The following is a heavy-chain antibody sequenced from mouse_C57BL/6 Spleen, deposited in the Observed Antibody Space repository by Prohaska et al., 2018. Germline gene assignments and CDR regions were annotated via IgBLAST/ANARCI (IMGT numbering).Heavy chain of an antibody. CDR2: SDPSDSYT. V-gene: IGHV1-69*01. Sequence: QVQLQQPGAELVMPGASVKLSCKASGYTFTSYWMHWVKQRPGQGLEWIGESDPSDSYTNYNQKFKGKATLTVDKSSSTAYMQLSSLTSEDSAVYYCASGIYYGRNYYAMDYWGQGTSVTVSS. CDR1: GYTFTSYW. J-gene: IGHJ4*01. D-gene: IGHD2-1*01. CDR3: ASGIYYGRNYYAMDY.